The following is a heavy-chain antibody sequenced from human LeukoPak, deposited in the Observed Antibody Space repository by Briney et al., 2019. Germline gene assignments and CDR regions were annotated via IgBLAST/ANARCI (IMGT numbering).Heavy chain of an antibody. Sequence: GASVKVSCKASGGTFSSYAISWVRQAPGQGLEWMGGIIPIFGTANYAQKFQGRVTMTRDTSTSTVYMELSSLRSEDTAVYYCARGDYLLQYYYDSSGYDYWGQGTLVTVSS. CDR3: ARGDYLLQYYYDSSGYDY. D-gene: IGHD3-22*01. V-gene: IGHV1-69*05. CDR1: GGTFSSYA. CDR2: IIPIFGTA. J-gene: IGHJ4*02.